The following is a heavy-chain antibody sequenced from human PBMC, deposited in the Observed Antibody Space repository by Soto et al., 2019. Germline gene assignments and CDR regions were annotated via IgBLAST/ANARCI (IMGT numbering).Heavy chain of an antibody. V-gene: IGHV3-23*01. CDR3: AKDGEGNNYSPNDVDY. D-gene: IGHD4-4*01. J-gene: IGHJ4*02. CDR2: ISGGGGTT. Sequence: GGSLRLSCAASGFTFSSYAMNWVRQAPGKGLEWVSAISGGGGTTYYADSVKGRFTISRDNFKDTLYLQMNSLRAEDTAIYYCAKDGEGNNYSPNDVDYWGQGTLVTVSS. CDR1: GFTFSSYA.